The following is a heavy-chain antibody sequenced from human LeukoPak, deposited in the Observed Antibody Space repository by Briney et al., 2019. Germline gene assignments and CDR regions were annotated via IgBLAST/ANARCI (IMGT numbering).Heavy chain of an antibody. Sequence: TGGSLRLSCAASGFTFSTFEMNWLRQAPGKGLEWVSYISSGAGTIHYADSVKGRFTISRDNAKNSLYLQMDSLRAEDTAVYYCARVAPRVFSDYWGQGTLVTVSS. J-gene: IGHJ4*02. CDR1: GFTFSTFE. CDR3: ARVAPRVFSDY. CDR2: ISSGAGTI. D-gene: IGHD2-15*01. V-gene: IGHV3-48*03.